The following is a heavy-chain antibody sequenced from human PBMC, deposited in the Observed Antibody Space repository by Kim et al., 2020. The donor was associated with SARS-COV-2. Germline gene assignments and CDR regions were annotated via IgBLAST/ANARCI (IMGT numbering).Heavy chain of an antibody. CDR3: AREDFWYGGNSGFDY. J-gene: IGHJ4*02. V-gene: IGHV3-21*01. Sequence: DSVRGRFTISRDNAKYSLYLQMNSLRAEDTAVYYCAREDFWYGGNSGFDYWGQGTLVTVSS. D-gene: IGHD3-3*01.